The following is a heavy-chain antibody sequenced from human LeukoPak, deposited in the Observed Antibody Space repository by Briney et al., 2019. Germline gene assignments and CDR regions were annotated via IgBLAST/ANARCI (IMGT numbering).Heavy chain of an antibody. CDR1: GLTVSSNY. D-gene: IGHD4-17*01. V-gene: IGHV3-66*01. CDR2: IYSGGST. Sequence: GGSLRLSCAASGLTVSSNYMSWVRQAPGKGLEWVSVIYSGGSTYYADSVKGRFTISRDNSKNTLYLQMNSLRAEDTAVYYCATIGNGDYLTYWGQGTLVTVSS. CDR3: ATIGNGDYLTY. J-gene: IGHJ4*02.